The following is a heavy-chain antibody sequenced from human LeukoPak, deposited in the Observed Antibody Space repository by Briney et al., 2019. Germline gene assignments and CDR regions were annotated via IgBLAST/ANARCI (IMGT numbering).Heavy chain of an antibody. J-gene: IGHJ4*02. V-gene: IGHV3-23*01. Sequence: PGGSLRLSCAASGFTFSSYAMSWVRQAPGKGLEWVSAISGSGGSTYYADPVKGRFTISRDNSKNTLYLQMNSLRAEDTAVYYCAKDTQWLNYFDYWGQGTLVTVSS. CDR2: ISGSGGST. CDR3: AKDTQWLNYFDY. D-gene: IGHD6-19*01. CDR1: GFTFSSYA.